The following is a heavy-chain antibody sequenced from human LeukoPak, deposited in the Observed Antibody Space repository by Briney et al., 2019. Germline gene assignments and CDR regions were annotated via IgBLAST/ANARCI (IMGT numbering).Heavy chain of an antibody. CDR2: INHSGST. CDR1: GGSFSGYY. J-gene: IGHJ5*02. V-gene: IGHV4-34*01. D-gene: IGHD6-13*01. Sequence: PSETLSLTCAVYGGSFSGYYWSWIRQPPGKGLEWIGEINHSGSTNYNPSLKSRVTISVDTSKNQFSLKLSSVTAADTAVYYCARHAYSSSWYDYNWFDPWGQGTLVTVSS. CDR3: ARHAYSSSWYDYNWFDP.